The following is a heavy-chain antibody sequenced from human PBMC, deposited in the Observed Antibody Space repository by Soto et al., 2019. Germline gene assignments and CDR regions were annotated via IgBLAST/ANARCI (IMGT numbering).Heavy chain of an antibody. Sequence: PSVTLSLTCTLSGASISGFCWSWIRKSAGKGLEWIGRIYATGTTDYNPSLKSRVMMSVDTSKKQFSLKLRSVTAADTAVYYCPMDGTRTFRDWFGPWGQGISITVSS. CDR2: IYATGTT. CDR1: GASISGFC. J-gene: IGHJ5*02. V-gene: IGHV4-4*07. D-gene: IGHD1-1*01. CDR3: PMDGTRTFRDWFGP.